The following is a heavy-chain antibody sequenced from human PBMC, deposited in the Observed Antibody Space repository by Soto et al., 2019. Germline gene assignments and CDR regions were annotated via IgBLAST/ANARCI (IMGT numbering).Heavy chain of an antibody. Sequence: GESLKISCEGSGYFFTNYWIAWVRQMPGKGLEWMGIIYPGDSDTRYSPSFQGQVTISADKSISTDKSSSTAYLQWSSLQASDTAIYYWAGRGGVGDSLGMDVWGQGTTVTVSS. CDR2: IYPGDSDT. D-gene: IGHD2-21*02. CDR3: AGRGGVGDSLGMDV. J-gene: IGHJ6*02. V-gene: IGHV5-51*01. CDR1: GYFFTNYW.